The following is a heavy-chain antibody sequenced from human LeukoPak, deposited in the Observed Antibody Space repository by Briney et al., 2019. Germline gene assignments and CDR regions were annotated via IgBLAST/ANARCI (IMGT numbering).Heavy chain of an antibody. CDR2: ITGSGGTT. Sequence: PGGSLRLSCAASGFTFSNYWMSWVRQAPGKGLEWVSGITGSGGTTYYADSVRGRFTISRDNSKNTLYLQMSSLRAEDTAIYYCAKDISTRWYSSTPLPGDYWGQGTLVTVSS. D-gene: IGHD6-13*01. CDR1: GFTFSNYW. J-gene: IGHJ4*02. CDR3: AKDISTRWYSSTPLPGDY. V-gene: IGHV3-23*01.